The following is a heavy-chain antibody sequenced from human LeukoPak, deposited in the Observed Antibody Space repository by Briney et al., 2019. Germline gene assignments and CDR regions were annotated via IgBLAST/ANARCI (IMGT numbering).Heavy chain of an antibody. D-gene: IGHD5-18*01. J-gene: IGHJ4*02. CDR1: GGSFSGYY. CDR3: ARGQKFRNGYTVTELGSGYFDY. V-gene: IGHV4-34*01. Sequence: SETLSLTCAVYGGSFSGYYWSWIRQPPGKGLEWIGEINHSGSTNYNPSLKSRVTISVDTSKNQFSLKLSSVTAADTAVYYCARGQKFRNGYTVTELGSGYFDYWGQGTLVSVSS. CDR2: INHSGST.